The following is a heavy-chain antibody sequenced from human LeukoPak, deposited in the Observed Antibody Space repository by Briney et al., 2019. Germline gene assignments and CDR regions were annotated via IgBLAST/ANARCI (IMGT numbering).Heavy chain of an antibody. CDR1: GGSFSDFY. CDR3: ARGLTYYYDSTSYAFDS. J-gene: IGHJ4*02. CDR2: INHRGIT. D-gene: IGHD3-22*01. V-gene: IGHV4-34*01. Sequence: PSETLSLTCTVNGGSFSDFYWGWIRQAPGKGLEWIGEINHRGITNCAPSLKSRVTISVDTSKSQFSLNVTSVTAADTAVYFCARGLTYYYDSTSYAFDSWGQGALVTVSS.